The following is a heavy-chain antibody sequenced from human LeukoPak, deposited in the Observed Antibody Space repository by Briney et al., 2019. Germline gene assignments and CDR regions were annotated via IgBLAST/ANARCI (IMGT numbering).Heavy chain of an antibody. J-gene: IGHJ4*02. CDR3: ATGRLLCLDY. V-gene: IGHV4-59*05. CDR2: IYYSGST. Sequence: SSETLSLTCNVSGGSISGHFWSWIRQPPGKGLEWIGSIYYSGSTYYNPSLKSRVTISVDTSKNQFSLKLSSVTAADTAVYYCATGRLLCLDYWGQGTLVTVSS. D-gene: IGHD2-2*01. CDR1: GGSISGHF.